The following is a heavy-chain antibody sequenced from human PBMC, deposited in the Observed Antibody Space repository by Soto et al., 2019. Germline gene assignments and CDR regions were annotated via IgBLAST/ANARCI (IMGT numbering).Heavy chain of an antibody. V-gene: IGHV1-18*01. CDR3: ARDVPDTSLFFYYYGMDV. Sequence: QVHLVQSGAEVRKPGASVKVSCKASGYSFTSYGISWVRQAPGQGLEWMGWISTDNGNTNYAHNLQGRVSMTIDPSTSTAYMELWSLGSDYTAVYYCARDVPDTSLFFYYYGMDVWGQGTTVTVSS. CDR2: ISTDNGNT. J-gene: IGHJ6*02. CDR1: GYSFTSYG. D-gene: IGHD2-21*01.